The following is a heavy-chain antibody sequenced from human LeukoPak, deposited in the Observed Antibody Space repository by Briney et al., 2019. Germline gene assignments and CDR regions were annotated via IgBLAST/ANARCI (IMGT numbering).Heavy chain of an antibody. CDR1: GGSISRSNFY. D-gene: IGHD2-2*01. CDR2: NCYSRNT. Sequence: SVTLSLTCSVSGGSISRSNFYWDGLRQPPGKVRGRNASNCYSRNTYYNPSLKSRVTISVDTSKDQFSLKLSSVTAADTAVYYCARHGCTTTSCRLYYYYYFYMDVWGKGTTVTISS. CDR3: ARHGCTTTSCRLYYYYYFYMDV. J-gene: IGHJ6*03. V-gene: IGHV4-39*01.